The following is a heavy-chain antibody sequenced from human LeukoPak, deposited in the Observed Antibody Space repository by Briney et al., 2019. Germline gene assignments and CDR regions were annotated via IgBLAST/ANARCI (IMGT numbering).Heavy chain of an antibody. CDR3: ARGRAPGSLVDAFDI. Sequence: SETLSLTCTVSGYSISNGYYWGWIRQSPGKGLEWVGSVSHRGSTYYNPSLRSRVTISVDRSKQKFSLRLTSVTAADTAVYYCARGRAPGSLVDAFDIWGQGTMVTVSS. J-gene: IGHJ3*02. D-gene: IGHD3-10*01. V-gene: IGHV4-38-2*02. CDR1: GYSISNGYY. CDR2: VSHRGST.